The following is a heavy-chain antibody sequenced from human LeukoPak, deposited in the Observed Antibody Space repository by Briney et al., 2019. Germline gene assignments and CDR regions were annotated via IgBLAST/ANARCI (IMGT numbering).Heavy chain of an antibody. D-gene: IGHD7-27*01. Sequence: PSETLSLTCTVSGGSISNSNHYWGWVRQPPGKGLEWLGTIYYSGSTYYNPSLKSRVTIFVDTSKNQFSLNLRSVTAADTAVYYCARHPWANYYYMDVWGKGTTVTVSS. CDR1: GGSISNSNHY. CDR3: ARHPWANYYYMDV. CDR2: IYYSGST. V-gene: IGHV4-39*01. J-gene: IGHJ6*03.